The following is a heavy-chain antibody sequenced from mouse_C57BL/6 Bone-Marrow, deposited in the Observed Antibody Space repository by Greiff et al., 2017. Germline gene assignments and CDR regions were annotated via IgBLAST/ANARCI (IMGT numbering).Heavy chain of an antibody. CDR2: IYPGNSDT. J-gene: IGHJ2*01. CDR1: GYTFTSYW. D-gene: IGHD1-1*01. Sequence: VQLQQSGTVLARPGASVKMSCKTSGYTFTSYWMHWVKQRPGRGLEWLVAIYPGNSDTSYNQKFKGKAKLTAVTSARTAYMELSILTNEDSAVYSCTSYYSGSSSYYFDYWDQGTTLPVSS. CDR3: TSYYSGSSSYYFDY. V-gene: IGHV1-5*01.